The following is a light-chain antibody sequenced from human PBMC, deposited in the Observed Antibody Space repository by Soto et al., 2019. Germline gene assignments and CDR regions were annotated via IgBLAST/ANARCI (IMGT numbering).Light chain of an antibody. CDR1: QSVTYN. Sequence: EIVMTQSPATLSVSPGETATLSCRASQSVTYNLAWYQQKPGQGPRLLIYGAFTRSTGIPARFSGSESGTEFTLTGRSLQSEDCAVYYCQQYKNWTPLTFGGGTKGEIK. CDR3: QQYKNWTPLT. V-gene: IGKV3-15*01. CDR2: GAF. J-gene: IGKJ4*01.